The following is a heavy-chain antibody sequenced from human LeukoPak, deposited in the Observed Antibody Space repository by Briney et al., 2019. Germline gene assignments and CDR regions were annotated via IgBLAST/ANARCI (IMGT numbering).Heavy chain of an antibody. CDR3: AADYFESSGPDDV. D-gene: IGHD3-22*01. Sequence: SVKVSCKASGFTFASSALQWVRQARGQRLEWIGWIVVGSGDTNYAQKFQQRVTITRDISTSTAYMELSSLRSEDTAVYYCAADYFESSGPDDVWGQGTMVTVSS. CDR2: IVVGSGDT. CDR1: GFTFASSA. V-gene: IGHV1-58*01. J-gene: IGHJ3*01.